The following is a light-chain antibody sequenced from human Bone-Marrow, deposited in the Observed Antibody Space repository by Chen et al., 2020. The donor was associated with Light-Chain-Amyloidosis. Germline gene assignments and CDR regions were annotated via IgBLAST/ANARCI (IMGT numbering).Light chain of an antibody. Sequence: SALTQPASVSGSPGPSITISCTGTSSDFDIYNYVSWFQHHPDKAPKLIIYGVSNRPSGVSTRFSGSKSGNTASLTISGLQAEDEADYYCSSYSTSDTPAFGGGTKLTVL. V-gene: IGLV2-14*03. CDR1: SSDFDIYNY. J-gene: IGLJ2*01. CDR3: SSYSTSDTPA. CDR2: GVS.